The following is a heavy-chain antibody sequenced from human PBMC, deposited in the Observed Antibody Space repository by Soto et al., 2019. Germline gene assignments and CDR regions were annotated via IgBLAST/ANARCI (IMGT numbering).Heavy chain of an antibody. CDR2: INGPGDDT. D-gene: IGHD3-16*01. CDR1: GFTFHNYA. J-gene: IGHJ4*03. CDR3: GKKEESDHVWGKSPLD. V-gene: IGHV3-23*01. Sequence: PGGSLRLSCAASGFTFHNYAMSWVRQAPGKGLEWVSSINGPGDDTYYADSVKGRFTISRDNSKSTLYLQMNSLRAEDTALYYCGKKEESDHVWGKSPLDWGQGTLVTVSS.